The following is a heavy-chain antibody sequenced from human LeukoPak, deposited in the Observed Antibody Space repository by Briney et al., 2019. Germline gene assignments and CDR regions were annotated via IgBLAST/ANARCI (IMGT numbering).Heavy chain of an antibody. CDR3: ARDYYDSSGYYPTGVGAFDI. D-gene: IGHD3-22*01. CDR2: IWYDGSNK. CDR1: GFTFSSYG. V-gene: IGHV3-33*01. Sequence: GGSLRLSCAASGFTFSSYGMHWVRQAPGKGLEWVAVIWYDGSNKYYADSVKGRLTISRDNSKNTLYLQMNSLRAEDTAVYYCARDYYDSSGYYPTGVGAFDIWGQGTTVTVSS. J-gene: IGHJ3*02.